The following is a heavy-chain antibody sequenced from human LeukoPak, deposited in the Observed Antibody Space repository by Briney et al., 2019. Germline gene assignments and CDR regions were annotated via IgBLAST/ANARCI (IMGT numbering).Heavy chain of an antibody. J-gene: IGHJ1*01. Sequence: GGSLRLSCAASGFTFSSYAMSWVRQAPGKGLEWVSAISGSGGSTYYADPVKGRFTISRDNSKNTLYLQMNSLRAEDTAVYYCAKDGDYGDYLGHFQHWGQGTLVTVSS. D-gene: IGHD4-17*01. V-gene: IGHV3-23*01. CDR1: GFTFSSYA. CDR3: AKDGDYGDYLGHFQH. CDR2: ISGSGGST.